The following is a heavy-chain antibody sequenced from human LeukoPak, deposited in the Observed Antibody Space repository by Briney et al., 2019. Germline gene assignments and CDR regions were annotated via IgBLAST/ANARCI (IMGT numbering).Heavy chain of an antibody. J-gene: IGHJ4*02. CDR1: GYTFTSYG. D-gene: IGHD3-22*01. V-gene: IGHV1-18*01. CDR2: ISAYNGNT. Sequence: ASVQVSCQASGYTFTSYGISWVRQAPGQGLEWMGWISAYNGNTNYAQKLQGRVTMTTDTSTSTAYMELRSLRSDDTAVYYCARSKGESYDSSGYYGYWGQGTLVTVSS. CDR3: ARSKGESYDSSGYYGY.